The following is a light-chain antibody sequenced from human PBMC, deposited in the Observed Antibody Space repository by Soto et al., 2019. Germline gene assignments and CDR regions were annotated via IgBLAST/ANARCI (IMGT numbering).Light chain of an antibody. CDR3: QQYNNWPWT. CDR2: GAS. Sequence: EIVMTQSPATLSVSPGERATLSCRASQSVSSNLDWYQQKPGQAPRLLIYGASTRATGIPARFSGSGSGTEFTLTISSLQSEDFAVYYCQQYNNWPWTFGQGTKV. V-gene: IGKV3-15*01. CDR1: QSVSSN. J-gene: IGKJ1*01.